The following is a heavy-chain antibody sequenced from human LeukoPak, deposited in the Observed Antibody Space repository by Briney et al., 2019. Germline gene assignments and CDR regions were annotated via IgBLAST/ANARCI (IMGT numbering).Heavy chain of an antibody. J-gene: IGHJ6*02. Sequence: ASVKVSCKASGGTFSSYAISWVRQAPGQGLEWMGGIIPIFGTANYAQKFQGRVTITADESTSTAYMELSSLRSEDTAVYYCAREPRLDYSDNSCYGGYYYYGMDVWGQGTTVIVSS. CDR2: IIPIFGTA. CDR3: AREPRLDYSDNSCYGGYYYYGMDV. D-gene: IGHD3-22*01. V-gene: IGHV1-69*13. CDR1: GGTFSSYA.